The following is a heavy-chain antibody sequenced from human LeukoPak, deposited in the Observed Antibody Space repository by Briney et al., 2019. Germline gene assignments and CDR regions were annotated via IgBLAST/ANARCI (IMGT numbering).Heavy chain of an antibody. CDR1: GFTFSSYG. J-gene: IGHJ4*02. V-gene: IGHV3-30*02. CDR2: IRYDGSNK. D-gene: IGHD2-2*01. CDR3: AKDTAIVVVVPAANLDY. Sequence: GGSLRLSCAASGFTFSSYGMHWVRQAPGKGLGWAAFIRYDGSNKYYADSVKGRFTISRDNSKNTLYLQMNSLRAEDTAVYYCAKDTAIVVVVPAANLDYWGQGTLVTVSS.